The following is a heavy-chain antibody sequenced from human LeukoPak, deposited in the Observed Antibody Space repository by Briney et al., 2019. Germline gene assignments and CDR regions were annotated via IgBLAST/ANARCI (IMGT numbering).Heavy chain of an antibody. CDR2: INQDGSEK. Sequence: GGSLRLSCATSGFTFSSYWMSWVRQAPGKGLEWVANINQDGSEKYYMDSVKGRFTISRDNSKNTLYLQMNSLRAEDTAVYYCAKDREQWLVQAYFDYWGQGTLVTVSS. J-gene: IGHJ4*02. CDR1: GFTFSSYW. D-gene: IGHD6-19*01. V-gene: IGHV3-7*03. CDR3: AKDREQWLVQAYFDY.